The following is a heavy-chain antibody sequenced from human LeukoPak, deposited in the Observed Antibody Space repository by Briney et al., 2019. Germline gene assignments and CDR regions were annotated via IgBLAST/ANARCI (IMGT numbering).Heavy chain of an antibody. CDR1: GGSFSGYY. CDR3: ARGPNGPLNWFDP. Sequence: SETLSLTCAVYGGSFSGYYWSWIRQPPGKGREWIGEINHSGSTNYNPSLKSRVTISVDTSKNQFSLKLSSVTAADTAVYYCARGPNGPLNWFDPWGQGTLVTVSS. J-gene: IGHJ5*02. CDR2: INHSGST. V-gene: IGHV4-34*01.